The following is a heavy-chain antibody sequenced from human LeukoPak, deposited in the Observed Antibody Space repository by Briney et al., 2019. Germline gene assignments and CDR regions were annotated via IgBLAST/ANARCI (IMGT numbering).Heavy chain of an antibody. V-gene: IGHV4-61*02. J-gene: IGHJ4*02. CDR1: GGSTSSGSYY. D-gene: IGHD2-2*01. Sequence: SETLSLTCTVSGGSTSSGSYYWSWIRQPAGKGLEWIGRIYTSGSTNYNPSLRSRVTISVDTSKNQFSLKLSSVTAADTAVYYCAREYPVRFDYWGQGTLVTVSS. CDR3: AREYPVRFDY. CDR2: IYTSGST.